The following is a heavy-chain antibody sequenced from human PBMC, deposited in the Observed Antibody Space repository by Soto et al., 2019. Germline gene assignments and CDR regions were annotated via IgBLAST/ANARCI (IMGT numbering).Heavy chain of an antibody. J-gene: IGHJ6*03. V-gene: IGHV1-18*01. CDR1: GYTFTSYG. CDR3: ARDSDSSSDLYYYMDV. D-gene: IGHD6-6*01. Sequence: ASVKVSCKASGYTFTSYGISWVRQAPGQGLEWMGWISAYNGNTNYAQKLQGRVTMTTDTSTSTAYMELRSLRSDDTAVYYCARDSDSSSDLYYYMDVWGKGTTVTVSS. CDR2: ISAYNGNT.